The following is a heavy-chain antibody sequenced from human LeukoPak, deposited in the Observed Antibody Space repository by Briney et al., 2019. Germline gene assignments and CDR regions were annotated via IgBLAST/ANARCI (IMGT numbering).Heavy chain of an antibody. CDR1: GFTLSSYA. V-gene: IGHV3-64*01. Sequence: PGGSLRLSCAASGFTLSSYAMHWVRQAPGKGLEYVSAISSNGGSAYYANSVKGRFTISRDNSKNTLYLQMNSLRAEDTAVYYCAKELPKRDDAFDIWGQGAMVTVSS. CDR3: AKELPKRDDAFDI. J-gene: IGHJ3*02. D-gene: IGHD5-18*01. CDR2: ISSNGGSA.